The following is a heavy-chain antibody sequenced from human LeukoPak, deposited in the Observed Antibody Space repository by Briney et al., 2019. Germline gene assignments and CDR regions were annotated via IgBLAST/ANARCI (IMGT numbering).Heavy chain of an antibody. D-gene: IGHD5-24*01. CDR2: IYHSGST. Sequence: PSETLSLTCAVSGGSISSGGYSWSWIRQPPGKGLEWIGYIYHSGSTYYNPSLKSRVTISVDTSKNQFSLKLSSVTAADTAVYYCAREAPGDGYNSMFDYWGQRTLVTVSS. V-gene: IGHV4-30-2*01. CDR1: GGSISSGGYS. J-gene: IGHJ4*02. CDR3: AREAPGDGYNSMFDY.